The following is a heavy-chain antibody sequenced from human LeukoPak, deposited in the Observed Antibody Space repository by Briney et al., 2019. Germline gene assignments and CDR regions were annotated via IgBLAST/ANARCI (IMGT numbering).Heavy chain of an antibody. D-gene: IGHD5-18*01. V-gene: IGHV1-8*03. Sequence: ASVKLSCKASGHTFTSYDINWVRQATGQGLEWMGWMNPNSGNTGYAQKFQGRVTITRNTSISTAYMELSSLRSEDTAVYYCASLTATHARSDAFDIWGQGTMVTVSS. CDR1: GHTFTSYD. CDR3: ASLTATHARSDAFDI. CDR2: MNPNSGNT. J-gene: IGHJ3*02.